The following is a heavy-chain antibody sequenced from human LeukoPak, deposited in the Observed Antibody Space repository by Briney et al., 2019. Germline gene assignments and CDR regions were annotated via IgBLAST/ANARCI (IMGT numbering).Heavy chain of an antibody. Sequence: GGSLRLSCAVSGFTFSSYWMSWVRQAPGKGLECVANIKQDGSEKYYVDSVKGRFTISRDNTKNSLYLQMNSLRAEDTAVYYCAGGSGWLIDYWGQGTLVTVSS. CDR2: IKQDGSEK. V-gene: IGHV3-7*01. D-gene: IGHD6-19*01. J-gene: IGHJ4*02. CDR3: AGGSGWLIDY. CDR1: GFTFSSYW.